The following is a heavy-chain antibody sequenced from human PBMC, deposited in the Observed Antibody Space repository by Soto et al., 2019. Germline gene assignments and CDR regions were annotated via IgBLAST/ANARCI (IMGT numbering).Heavy chain of an antibody. Sequence: QLQLQESGPGLVKPSETLSLTCTVSGGSISSSSYYWCWIRQPPGKGLEWIGSIYYSGSTYYNPSLKCGVTISVDTSKNQFSLKLSSFTSADTAVYYCARNTVTTSFDYWGQGTLVTVSS. V-gene: IGHV4-39*01. J-gene: IGHJ4*02. CDR1: GGSISSSSYY. CDR2: IYYSGST. CDR3: ARNTVTTSFDY. D-gene: IGHD4-17*01.